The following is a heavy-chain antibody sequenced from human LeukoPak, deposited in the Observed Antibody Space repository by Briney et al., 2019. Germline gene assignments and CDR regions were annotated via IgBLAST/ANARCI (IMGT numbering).Heavy chain of an antibody. J-gene: IGHJ4*02. V-gene: IGHV3-30*02. Sequence: GGPLRLSCAASGFTFSSYGMHWVRQAPGKGLEWVAFIRYDGSNKYYADSVKGRFTISRDNSKNTLYLQMNSLRAEDTAVYYCAKEPMVRGVFDYWGQGTLVTVSS. CDR2: IRYDGSNK. CDR1: GFTFSSYG. CDR3: AKEPMVRGVFDY. D-gene: IGHD3-10*01.